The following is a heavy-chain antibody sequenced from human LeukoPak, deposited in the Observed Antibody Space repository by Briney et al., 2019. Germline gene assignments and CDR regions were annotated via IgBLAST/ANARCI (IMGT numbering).Heavy chain of an antibody. CDR1: GGSIGNYY. D-gene: IGHD3-16*01. CDR2: IYYTGIT. J-gene: IGHJ2*01. V-gene: IGHV4-59*01. CDR3: ARDLEDSNLGAWYFDH. Sequence: SETLSLTCTVSGGSIGNYYWRWLRQPPGKGLEYIGYIYYTGITNYNPSLKGRVTMSVDTTKNQFSLNLTSVTAADRAGYYCARDLEDSNLGAWYFDHWGRGTLVTVSS.